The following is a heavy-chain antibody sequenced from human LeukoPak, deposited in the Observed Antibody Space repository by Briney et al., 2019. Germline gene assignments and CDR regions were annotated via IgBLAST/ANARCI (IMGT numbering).Heavy chain of an antibody. J-gene: IGHJ6*02. CDR3: ARKSSYSYGMDV. CDR1: GYTFTSYG. V-gene: IGHV1-18*01. Sequence: SVKVSCRSSGYTFTSYGISWVRQAPGQGLEWMGWISAYNGNATYAQKLQGRVTMTTDTSTSTAYMELRRLRSDDTAVYYCARKSSYSYGMDVWGQGSTVTV. CDR2: ISAYNGNA.